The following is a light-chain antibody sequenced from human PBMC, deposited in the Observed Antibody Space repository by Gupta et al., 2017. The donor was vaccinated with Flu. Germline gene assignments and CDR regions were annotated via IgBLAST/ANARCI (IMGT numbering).Light chain of an antibody. V-gene: IGKV1-5*03. Sequence: DIQMTKPPSILSASVADRVTITCRASQSIKSWLDWYQQQPGKAPKLLIYKASVLERGVPSRFSCSGTGTEFTLSITNLQPDDFATYDYQQCDSDEVYTFGQGTKLDIK. J-gene: IGKJ2*01. CDR2: KAS. CDR1: QSIKSW. CDR3: QQCDSDEVYT.